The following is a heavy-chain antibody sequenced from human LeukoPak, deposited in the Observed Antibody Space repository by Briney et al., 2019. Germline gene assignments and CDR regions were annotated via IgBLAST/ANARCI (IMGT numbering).Heavy chain of an antibody. D-gene: IGHD5-18*01. CDR3: ARGRGYNYAFPFDY. CDR2: IFTSGRT. V-gene: IGHV4-4*07. CDR1: GYSISSYY. Sequence: SETLSLTCTVSGYSISSYYWSWIRQPAGKGLEWIGRIFTSGRTNYNPSLKSRVTMSLDTSKNQFSLKLTSVTAADTAVYYCARGRGYNYAFPFDYWGQGTLVTVSS. J-gene: IGHJ4*02.